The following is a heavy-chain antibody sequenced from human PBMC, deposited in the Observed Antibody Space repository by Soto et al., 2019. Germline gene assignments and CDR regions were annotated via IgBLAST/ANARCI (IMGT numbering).Heavy chain of an antibody. D-gene: IGHD3-10*01. V-gene: IGHV1-18*01. CDR3: AREGYYGSGSYSGNYYMDV. CDR2: ISAYNGNT. CDR1: GYTFTSYG. Sequence: ASVKVSCKASGYTFTSYGISWVRQAPGQGLEWMGWISAYNGNTNYAQKLQGRVTMTTDTSTSTAYMELRSLRSDDTAVYYCAREGYYGSGSYSGNYYMDVWGKGTTVTVSS. J-gene: IGHJ6*03.